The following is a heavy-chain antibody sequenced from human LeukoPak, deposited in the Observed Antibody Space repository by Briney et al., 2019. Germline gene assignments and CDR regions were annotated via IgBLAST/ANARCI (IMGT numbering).Heavy chain of an antibody. CDR3: ARGDRYYDTSGYRSFDH. CDR1: AYTFAGYY. V-gene: IGHV1-2*02. J-gene: IGHJ4*02. Sequence: ASVRVSCKASAYTFAGYYVHWVRQAPGQGLEWMGWISPKGDGAKYAQKFQGRVTMTRDTSISTAYMELSSLRSDDTAVYYCARGDRYYDTSGYRSFDHWGQGTLVTVSS. D-gene: IGHD3-22*01. CDR2: ISPKGDGA.